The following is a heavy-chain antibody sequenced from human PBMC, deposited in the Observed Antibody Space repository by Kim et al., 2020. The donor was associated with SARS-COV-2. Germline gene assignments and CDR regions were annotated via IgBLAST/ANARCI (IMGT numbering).Heavy chain of an antibody. D-gene: IGHD6-19*01. V-gene: IGHV3-43*02. CDR1: GFTFDDYA. CDR3: ATPEGEFRQWLVGPYGY. J-gene: IGHJ4*02. Sequence: GGSLRLSCAASGFTFDDYAMHWVRQAPGKGLEWVSLISGDGGSTYYADSVKGRFTISRDNSKNSLYLQMNSLRTEDTALYYCATPEGEFRQWLVGPYGYWGQGTLVTVSS. CDR2: ISGDGGST.